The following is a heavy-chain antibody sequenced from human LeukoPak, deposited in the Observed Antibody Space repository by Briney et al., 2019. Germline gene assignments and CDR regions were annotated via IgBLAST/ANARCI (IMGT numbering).Heavy chain of an antibody. CDR2: IYYSGST. D-gene: IGHD5-18*01. V-gene: IGHV4-30-4*01. CDR3: ARVPVGYSYGRYYFDY. Sequence: SETLSLTCTVSGGSISSGDYYWSWIRQPPGKGLEWIGYIYYSGSTYYNPSLKDRVTISVDTSKNQFSLKLSSVTAADTAVYYCARVPVGYSYGRYYFDYWGQGTLVTVSS. CDR1: GGSISSGDYY. J-gene: IGHJ4*02.